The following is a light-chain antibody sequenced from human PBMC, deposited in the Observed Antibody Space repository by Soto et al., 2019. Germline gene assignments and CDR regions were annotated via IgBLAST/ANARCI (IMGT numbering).Light chain of an antibody. Sequence: QSALTQPASVSGSPGQSITISCTGTTNDVGDYNYVAWYQQHSGKVPRLMIYEVSNRPPGVSYRFSGSKSGSTASLAISGLQAEDEADYYCILYTGSRASYVFGTGTKLTVL. CDR1: TNDVGDYNY. J-gene: IGLJ1*01. V-gene: IGLV2-14*01. CDR2: EVS. CDR3: ILYTGSRASYV.